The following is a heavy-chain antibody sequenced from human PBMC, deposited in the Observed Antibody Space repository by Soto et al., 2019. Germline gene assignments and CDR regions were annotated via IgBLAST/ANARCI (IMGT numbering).Heavy chain of an antibody. Sequence: QLQLQESGPGLVKPSETLSLTCTVSGGSISSSSYYWGWIRQPPGKGLEWIGSIYYSGSTYYNPSLKSRVTISVDTSKNQFSLKLSSVTAADTAVYYCATRATYGDYIDYWGQGTLVTVSS. CDR3: ATRATYGDYIDY. CDR2: IYYSGST. J-gene: IGHJ4*02. CDR1: GGSISSSSYY. D-gene: IGHD4-17*01. V-gene: IGHV4-39*01.